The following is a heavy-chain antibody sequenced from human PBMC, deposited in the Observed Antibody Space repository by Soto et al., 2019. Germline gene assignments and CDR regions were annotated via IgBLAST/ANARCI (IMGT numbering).Heavy chain of an antibody. J-gene: IGHJ3*02. D-gene: IGHD3-9*01. CDR2: ISAYNGHT. CDR1: GYTFTSYG. V-gene: IGHV1-18*01. CDR3: ARGYDICTGYYNFAFDI. Sequence: QVQLVQSGAEVKKPGASVKVSCKASGYTFTSYGISWVRQAPGQGLEWMGWISAYNGHTNYAQKRRGRVTMTTDTSTRTDYRALRSLRSDDTAVYYWARGYDICTGYYNFAFDIWGQGTMVTVSS.